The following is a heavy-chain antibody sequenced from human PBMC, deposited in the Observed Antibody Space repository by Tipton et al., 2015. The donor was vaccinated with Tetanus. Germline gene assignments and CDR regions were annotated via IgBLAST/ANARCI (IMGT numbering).Heavy chain of an antibody. J-gene: IGHJ4*02. V-gene: IGHV4-61*01. CDR3: ARANNDFPKKGPFDY. CDR1: GGSVSRSSHY. Sequence: TLSLTCTVSGGSVSRSSHYWCWIRQPPGKPLEWVGYIYHNENTNYSPSLKSRITFSVDTSKNQFSLNLRSVTTADTAVYYCARANNDFPKKGPFDYWGQGTLVTGSS. D-gene: IGHD3-3*01. CDR2: IYHNENT.